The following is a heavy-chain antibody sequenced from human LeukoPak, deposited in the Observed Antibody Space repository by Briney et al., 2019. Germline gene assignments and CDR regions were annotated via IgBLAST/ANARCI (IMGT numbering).Heavy chain of an antibody. J-gene: IGHJ4*02. CDR3: ARAVPEMSAAMGPFDY. CDR1: GGTFSSYA. Sequence: SVKVSCKASGGTFSSYAISWVRQAPGQGLEWMGGIIPIFGTANYAQKFQGRVTITADESTSTAYMELSSLRSEDTAVYYCARAVPEMSAAMGPFDYWGQGTLVTVSS. CDR2: IIPIFGTA. D-gene: IGHD5-18*01. V-gene: IGHV1-69*13.